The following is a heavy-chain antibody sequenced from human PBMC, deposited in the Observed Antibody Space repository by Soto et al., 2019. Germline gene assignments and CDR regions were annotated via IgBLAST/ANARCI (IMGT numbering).Heavy chain of an antibody. Sequence: ASVKVSCKASGYTFTGYYMHWVRQAPGQGLEWMGGINPNSGATNYAQKFQGRVTMTRDESISTAYMELSSLRSEDTAVYYCAREVYDSSGYVDYWGQGTLVTVSS. D-gene: IGHD3-22*01. CDR2: INPNSGAT. J-gene: IGHJ4*02. CDR1: GYTFTGYY. CDR3: AREVYDSSGYVDY. V-gene: IGHV1-2*02.